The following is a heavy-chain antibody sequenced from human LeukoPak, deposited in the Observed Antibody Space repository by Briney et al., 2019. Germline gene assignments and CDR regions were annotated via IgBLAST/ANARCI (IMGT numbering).Heavy chain of an antibody. D-gene: IGHD2-21*01. CDR3: ATESPSCGGDCFGY. J-gene: IGHJ4*02. Sequence: GGSLRLSCAASGFTFSSYWMHWVRQAPGKGLVWVSRINSDGSSTSYADSVKGRFTISRDNAKNTLYLQMNSLRAADTAVYYCATESPSCGGDCFGYWGQGTLVTVSS. V-gene: IGHV3-74*01. CDR2: INSDGSST. CDR1: GFTFSSYW.